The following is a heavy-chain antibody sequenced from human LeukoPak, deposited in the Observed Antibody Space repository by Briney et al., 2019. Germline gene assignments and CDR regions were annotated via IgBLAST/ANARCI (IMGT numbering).Heavy chain of an antibody. V-gene: IGHV3-7*01. J-gene: IGHJ4*02. CDR1: GFTFTDSY. CDR2: INQDGSEK. D-gene: IGHD1-26*01. CDR3: ARDKAVGATLFDY. Sequence: GGSLRLSCAASGFTFTDSYMSWVRQAPGKGLEWVANINQDGSEKYYVDSVTGRFTISRDNAKNSLYLQMNSLRAEDTAVYYCARDKAVGATLFDYWGQGTLVTVSS.